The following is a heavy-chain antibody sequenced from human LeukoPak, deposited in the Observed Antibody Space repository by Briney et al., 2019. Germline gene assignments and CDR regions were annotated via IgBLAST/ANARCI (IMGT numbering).Heavy chain of an antibody. CDR2: INYSGRA. J-gene: IGHJ4*02. CDR3: ARLGLYYDEEYYFHY. CDR1: GGSLSSVTYY. Sequence: SETLSLTCTVSGGSLSSVTYYWGWIRQAPGKGLEWIGRINYSGRAYYSPSLNSRATISIDTSKNQFSLKLSSVTAADTAVYYCARLGLYYDEEYYFHYWGQGTLVTVSS. D-gene: IGHD3-22*01. V-gene: IGHV4-39*01.